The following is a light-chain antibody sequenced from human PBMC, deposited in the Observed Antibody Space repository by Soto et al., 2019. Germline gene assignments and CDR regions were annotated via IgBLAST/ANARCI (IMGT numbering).Light chain of an antibody. V-gene: IGKV2-24*01. J-gene: IGKJ1*01. CDR2: KVS. Sequence: DIVMTQTPLFSPVTLGQPASISCRSNQSLVFSDGNTYLNWLQQRPGQPPRLLIYKVSKRFSGVPDRFSGSGAGTDFTLKISRVEAEDVGVYYCMQATQLRTFGQGTKVEIK. CDR3: MQATQLRT. CDR1: QSLVFSDGNTY.